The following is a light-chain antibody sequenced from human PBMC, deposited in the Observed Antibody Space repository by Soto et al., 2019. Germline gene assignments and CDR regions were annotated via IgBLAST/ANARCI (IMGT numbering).Light chain of an antibody. CDR1: QSLLQSDGNTY. J-gene: IGKJ4*01. Sequence: IVMTQTPLSLSVTPGQPASISCESSQSLLQSDGNTYLYWYQQKPGQPPKLLIYWATTRESGVPDRFSGSGSGTDFTLTVSGLQAEDVAIYYCHQYFRSPLTFGGGTKVDIK. CDR3: HQYFRSPLT. CDR2: WAT. V-gene: IGKV4-1*01.